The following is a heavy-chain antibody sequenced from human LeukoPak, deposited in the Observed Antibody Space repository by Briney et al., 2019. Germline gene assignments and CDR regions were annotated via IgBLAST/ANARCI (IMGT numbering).Heavy chain of an antibody. CDR1: GGSFSGYY. CDR2: INHSGST. Sequence: SETLSLTCAVYGGSFSGYYWSWIRQPPGKGLEWIGEINHSGSTNYNPSLKSRVTISVDTSKNQFSLKLSSVTAADTAVYYCARRATVTTGYYYMDVWGKGTTVTVSS. J-gene: IGHJ6*03. V-gene: IGHV4-34*01. CDR3: ARRATVTTGYYYMDV. D-gene: IGHD4-11*01.